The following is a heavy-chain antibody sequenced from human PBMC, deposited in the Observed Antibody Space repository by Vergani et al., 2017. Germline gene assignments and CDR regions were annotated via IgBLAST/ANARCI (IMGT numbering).Heavy chain of an antibody. J-gene: IGHJ2*01. CDR3: ARAVAGIYWYFDL. V-gene: IGHV4-4*07. D-gene: IGHD6-19*01. CDR2: IFTSGST. CDR1: GGSISPYY. Sequence: QVKLQESGPGLVKPSETLSLTCIVSGGSISPYYWSWIRQPAGKGLEWIGRIFTSGSTNYNPSLESRVTISVDTSKNQFSLKLSSVTAADPAVYYCARAVAGIYWYFDLWGRGTLVTVSS.